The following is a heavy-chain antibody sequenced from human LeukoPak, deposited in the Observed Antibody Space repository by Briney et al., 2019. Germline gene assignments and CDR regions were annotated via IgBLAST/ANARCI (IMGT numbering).Heavy chain of an antibody. J-gene: IGHJ5*02. D-gene: IGHD6-13*01. CDR1: GFTFSSYE. Sequence: GGSLRLSCAASGFTFSSYEMNWVRQAPGKGLEWVSAISGSGGSTYYADSVKGRFTISRDNSKNTLYLQMNSLRAEDTAVYYCAKSWYSFSWFDPWGQGTLVTVSS. V-gene: IGHV3-23*01. CDR3: AKSWYSFSWFDP. CDR2: ISGSGGST.